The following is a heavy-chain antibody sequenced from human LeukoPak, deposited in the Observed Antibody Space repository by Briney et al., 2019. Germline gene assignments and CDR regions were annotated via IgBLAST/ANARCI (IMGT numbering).Heavy chain of an antibody. CDR2: IYYSGST. CDR1: GGSISSYY. CDR3: ARAPLRVEMATIRGSYFDY. D-gene: IGHD5-24*01. J-gene: IGHJ4*02. Sequence: SETLSLTCTVSGGSISSYYWSWIRQPPGKGLEWIGYIYYSGSTNYNPSLKSRVTISVDTSKNQFSLELSSVTAADTAVYYCARAPLRVEMATIRGSYFDYWGQGTLVTVSS. V-gene: IGHV4-59*01.